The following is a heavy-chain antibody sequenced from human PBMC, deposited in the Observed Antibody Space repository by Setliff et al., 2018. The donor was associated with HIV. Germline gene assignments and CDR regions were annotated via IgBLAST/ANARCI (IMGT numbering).Heavy chain of an antibody. J-gene: IGHJ3*02. CDR1: GGSISSYY. CDR2: IYTSGGT. V-gene: IGHV4-4*07. Sequence: SETLSLTCTVSGGSISSYYWSWIRQPAGKGLEWIGRIYTSGGTKYNPSLKSRVTMSIDTSKNQFSLKLSSLTAADTAVYYCARLWGSAQAFAIWGQGTMVTVSS. CDR3: ARLWGSAQAFAI. D-gene: IGHD7-27*01.